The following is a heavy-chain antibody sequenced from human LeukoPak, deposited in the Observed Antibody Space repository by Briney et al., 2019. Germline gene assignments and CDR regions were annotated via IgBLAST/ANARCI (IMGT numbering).Heavy chain of an antibody. CDR3: ARTTEGGYTYGYFYYYYMDV. D-gene: IGHD5-18*01. CDR2: IYYSGST. J-gene: IGHJ6*03. Sequence: SETLSLTCTVSGGSISSYYWSWMRQPPGKGLEWIGYIYYSGSTNYNPSLKSRVTISVDTSKNQFSLKLTSVTAADTAVYYCARTTEGGYTYGYFYYYYMDVWGKGTTVTISS. CDR1: GGSISSYY. V-gene: IGHV4-59*01.